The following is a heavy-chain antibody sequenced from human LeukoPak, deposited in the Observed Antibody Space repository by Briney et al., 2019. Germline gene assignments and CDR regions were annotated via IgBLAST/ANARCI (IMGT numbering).Heavy chain of an antibody. CDR3: ARGGTRGAIDY. D-gene: IGHD6-25*01. CDR1: GGSISSGSYY. Sequence: PSQTLSLTCTVSGGSISSGSYYWSGVRQPPGKGLKWIGRTYTSGSTNYHPPLKSRVTISVDTSKNQFSLKLSSVTAADTAVYYCARGGTRGAIDYWGQGTLVTVSS. CDR2: TYTSGST. J-gene: IGHJ4*02. V-gene: IGHV4-61*02.